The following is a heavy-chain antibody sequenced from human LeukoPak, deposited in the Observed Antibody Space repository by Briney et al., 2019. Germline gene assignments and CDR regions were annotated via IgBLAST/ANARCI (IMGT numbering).Heavy chain of an antibody. CDR3: ARDDCNNTCHLVRH. CDR1: GFTFSSYS. J-gene: IGHJ4*02. D-gene: IGHD1/OR15-1a*01. V-gene: IGHV3-48*01. CDR2: ISSSSSTI. Sequence: GGSLRLSCAASGFTFSSYSMNWVRQAPGKGLEWVSYISSSSSTIYYADSVKGRFTISRDNAKNSLYLQMNSLRAEDTAVYYCARDDCNNTCHLVRHWGQGTLVTVSS.